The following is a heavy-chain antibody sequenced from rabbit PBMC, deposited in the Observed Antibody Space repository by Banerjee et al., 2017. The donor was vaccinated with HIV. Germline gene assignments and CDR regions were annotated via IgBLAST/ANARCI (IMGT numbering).Heavy chain of an antibody. V-gene: IGHV1S40*01. Sequence: QSLEESGGGLVKPEGSLKLCCKASGFTFSNYWMSWVRQAPGKGLEWIGCIDTGSGGITYYAGWVNGRFTISKTSSTTVTLQMTSLTAADTATYFCARYVSGSDYYDLWGQGTLVTVS. CDR2: IDTGSGGIT. CDR1: GFTFSNYW. D-gene: IGHD1-1*01. J-gene: IGHJ3*01. CDR3: ARYVSGSDYYDL.